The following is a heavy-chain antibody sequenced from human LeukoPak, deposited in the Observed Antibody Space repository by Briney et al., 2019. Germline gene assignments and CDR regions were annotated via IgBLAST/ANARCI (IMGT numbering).Heavy chain of an antibody. CDR1: GFTFSTYW. CDR3: ARVRTTVTYYFDY. V-gene: IGHV3-7*01. J-gene: IGHJ4*02. Sequence: GGSLRLSCAASGFTFSTYWMSWVRQAPGKGLEWVANIKQDGSEKYYVDSVKGRFTISRDSAKNSLYLQMNSLRAEDTAVYYCARVRTTVTYYFDYWGQGTLVTVSS. D-gene: IGHD4-17*01. CDR2: IKQDGSEK.